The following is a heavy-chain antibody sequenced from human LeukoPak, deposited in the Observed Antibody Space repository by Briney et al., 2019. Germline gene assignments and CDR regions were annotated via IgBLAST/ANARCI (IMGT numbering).Heavy chain of an antibody. CDR2: IYPGDSDT. D-gene: IGHD6-13*01. J-gene: IGHJ6*03. Sequence: GESLKISCRGSGFSFANYWIGWVRQMPGKGLERMGIIYPGDSDTRYSPSFQGQVTISADKSTSTAYLQWSSLEASDTAIYYCARLRKQRLVIAYYYYMDAWGTGTTVTVSS. CDR1: GFSFANYW. V-gene: IGHV5-51*01. CDR3: ARLRKQRLVIAYYYYMDA.